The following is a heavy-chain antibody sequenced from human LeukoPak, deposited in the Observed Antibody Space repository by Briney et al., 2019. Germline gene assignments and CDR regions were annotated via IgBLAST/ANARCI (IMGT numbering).Heavy chain of an antibody. J-gene: IGHJ4*02. CDR1: RFTFSSYA. D-gene: IGHD3-3*01. Sequence: GGSLRLSCAASRFTFSSYAMSWVRQAPGKGLEWVSAISGSGGSTYYADSVKGRFTISRDNSKNTLYLQMNSLRAEDTAVYYCAKVGVDILRFLEWLLNIFDYWGQGTLVTVSS. CDR2: ISGSGGST. V-gene: IGHV3-23*01. CDR3: AKVGVDILRFLEWLLNIFDY.